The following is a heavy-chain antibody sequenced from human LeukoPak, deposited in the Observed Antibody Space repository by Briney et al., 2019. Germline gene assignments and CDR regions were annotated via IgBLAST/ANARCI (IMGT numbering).Heavy chain of an antibody. CDR3: IVVVEPPDSDGFDV. V-gene: IGHV3-74*01. CDR2: INADGSTT. D-gene: IGHD1-14*01. CDR1: GFTFGNSW. Sequence: GGSLRLSCVASGFTFGNSWVHWVRQAPGKGLVWGSLINADGSTTSYADSVKGRFTISRDNARNTLSLEMNSLTIEDTAVYYCIVVVEPPDSDGFDVWGQGTMITVSS. J-gene: IGHJ3*01.